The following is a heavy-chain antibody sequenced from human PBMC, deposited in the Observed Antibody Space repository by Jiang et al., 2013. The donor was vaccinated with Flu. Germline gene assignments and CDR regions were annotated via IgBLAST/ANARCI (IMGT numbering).Heavy chain of an antibody. Sequence: GSGLVKPSETLSLTCTVSGGSVSSDSYYWSWIRQPPGKGLEWMGYIYDSGSTNYNPSLKSRVTISVDTSKNQSSLKVNSVTAADTAVYYCTRDLMGYYYVNWGQGTLVTVS. CDR2: IYDSGST. J-gene: IGHJ4*02. CDR1: GGSVSSDSYY. CDR3: TRDLMGYYYVN. D-gene: IGHD2-8*01. V-gene: IGHV4-61*01.